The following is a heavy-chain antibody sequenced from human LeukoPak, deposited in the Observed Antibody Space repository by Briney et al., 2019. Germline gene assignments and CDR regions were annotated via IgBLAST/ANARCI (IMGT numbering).Heavy chain of an antibody. CDR2: ISGSGGST. CDR3: ARDGEPRLDWYFDL. Sequence: GGSLRLSCAASGFTFFSYPMHWVRQAPGKGLEWVSAISGSGGSTYYADSVKGRLTISRDSSKHTLYLQMNSLRAEDTAIYYCARDGEPRLDWYFDLWGRGTLVTVSS. D-gene: IGHD2-21*01. J-gene: IGHJ2*01. V-gene: IGHV3-23*01. CDR1: GFTFFSYP.